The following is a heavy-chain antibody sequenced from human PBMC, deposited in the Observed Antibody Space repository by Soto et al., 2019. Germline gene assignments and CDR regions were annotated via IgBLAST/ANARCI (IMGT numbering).Heavy chain of an antibody. D-gene: IGHD6-13*01. CDR3: AREPGIAAAGTAYYYGMDV. V-gene: IGHV1-69*06. CDR2: IIPIFGTA. CDR1: GGTFSSYA. Sequence: QVQLVQSGAEVKKPGSSVKVSCKASGGTFSSYAISWVRQAPGHGLEWMGGIIPIFGTANYAQKFQGRVTISPDKSTSTAYIELSSLGSEDTAVYYCAREPGIAAAGTAYYYGMDVWGQGTTVTVSS. J-gene: IGHJ6*02.